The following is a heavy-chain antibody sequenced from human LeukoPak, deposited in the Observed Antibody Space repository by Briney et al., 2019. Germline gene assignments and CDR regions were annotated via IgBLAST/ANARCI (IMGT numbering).Heavy chain of an antibody. CDR3: ARDDPGYYYYYYGMDV. CDR1: GFTFRSYS. J-gene: IGHJ6*02. V-gene: IGHV3-48*01. Sequence: PGGSLRLSCAASGFTFRSYSMNWVRQAPGKGLEWVSYISSSSSTIYYADSVKGRFTISRDNAKNSLYLQMNSLRAEDTAVYYCARDDPGYYYYYYGMDVWGQGTTVTVSS. CDR2: ISSSSSTI.